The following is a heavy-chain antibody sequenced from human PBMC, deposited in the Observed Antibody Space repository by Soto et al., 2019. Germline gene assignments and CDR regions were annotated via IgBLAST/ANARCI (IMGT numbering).Heavy chain of an antibody. D-gene: IGHD5-12*01. CDR1: GYTFTSYA. V-gene: IGHV1-3*01. J-gene: IGHJ6*02. CDR3: ARVGSIPRSRYSGYDLGDPDYYYYYGMDV. Sequence: GASVKVSCKASGYTFTSYAMHWVRQAPGQRLEWMGWINAGNGNTKYSQKFQGRVTITRDTSASTAYMELSSLRSEDTAVYYCARVGSIPRSRYSGYDLGDPDYYYYYGMDVWGQGTTVTVSS. CDR2: INAGNGNT.